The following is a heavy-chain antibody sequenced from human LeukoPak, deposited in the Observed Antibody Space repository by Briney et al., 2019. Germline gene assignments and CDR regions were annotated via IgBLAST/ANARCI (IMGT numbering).Heavy chain of an antibody. J-gene: IGHJ4*02. CDR2: ISGSGGST. CDR3: AKGGHYYDSSRGAFDY. V-gene: IGHV3-23*01. Sequence: GGSLRLSCAASGFTFSSYSMNWVRQAPGKGLEWVSAISGSGGSTYYADSVKGRFTISRDNSKNTLYLQMNSLRAEDTAVYYCAKGGHYYDSSRGAFDYWGQGTLVTVSS. CDR1: GFTFSSYS. D-gene: IGHD3-22*01.